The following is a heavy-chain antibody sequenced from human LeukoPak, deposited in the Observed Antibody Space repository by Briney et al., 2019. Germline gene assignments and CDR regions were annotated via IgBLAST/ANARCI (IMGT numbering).Heavy chain of an antibody. Sequence: GASVKVSCKASGYTFTSYDINWVRQATGQGLEWMGWMNPNSGNTGYAQKFQGRVTMTRNTSISTAYMELSSLRSEDTAVYYCARAVAAGTDFDYWGQGTLVTVSS. CDR1: GYTFTSYD. CDR2: MNPNSGNT. D-gene: IGHD6-13*01. V-gene: IGHV1-8*01. CDR3: ARAVAAGTDFDY. J-gene: IGHJ4*02.